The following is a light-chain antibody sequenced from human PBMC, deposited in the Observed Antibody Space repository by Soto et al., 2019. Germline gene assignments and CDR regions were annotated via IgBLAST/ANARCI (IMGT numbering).Light chain of an antibody. J-gene: IGKJ4*01. CDR1: QSLLHSDSYNY. CDR3: MQALQTPLT. V-gene: IGKV2-28*01. Sequence: EIVMTQXPLTLPVTPGKPASISCMSSQSLLHSDSYNYLDWYLQKPGQSPQLLIYLGSNRASGVPDRFSGSGSGTDFTLKISRVEAEDVGIYYCMQALQTPLTFGGGTKVDIK. CDR2: LGS.